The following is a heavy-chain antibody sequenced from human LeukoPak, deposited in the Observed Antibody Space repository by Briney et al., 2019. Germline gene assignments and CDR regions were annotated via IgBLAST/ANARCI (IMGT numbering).Heavy chain of an antibody. D-gene: IGHD6-13*01. J-gene: IGHJ5*02. CDR2: ISDDGSNK. CDR1: GFTFSSHA. CDR3: ARERIAATATGWFDP. V-gene: IGHV3-30*04. Sequence: GSLRLSCAASGFTFSSHAMHWVRQAPGKGLEWVAIISDDGSNKYYADSVKGRFTISRDNSKNTLYLQMNSLRAEDTAMYYCARERIAATATGWFDPWGQGTLVTVSS.